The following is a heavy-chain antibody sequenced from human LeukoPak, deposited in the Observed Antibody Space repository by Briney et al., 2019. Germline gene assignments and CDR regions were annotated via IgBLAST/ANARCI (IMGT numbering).Heavy chain of an antibody. D-gene: IGHD2-2*01. Sequence: QPGGSLRLSCAASGFTFSNYWMTWVRQAPGKGLEWVANIKQDGSEKYYVDSVKGRFTISRDIAKNSLFLQMNSLRAEDTAVYYCARDSTGFDYWGQGTLVTVSS. J-gene: IGHJ4*02. CDR2: IKQDGSEK. V-gene: IGHV3-7*01. CDR1: GFTFSNYW. CDR3: ARDSTGFDY.